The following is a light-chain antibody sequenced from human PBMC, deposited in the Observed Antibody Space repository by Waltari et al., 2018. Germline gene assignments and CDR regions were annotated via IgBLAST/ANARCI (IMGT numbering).Light chain of an antibody. J-gene: IGLJ2*01. CDR2: EVN. CDR3: SSYAGSNNLV. Sequence: QSALTQPPSASGSPGQSVTIPCTGTSSDVGGYNYVSWYQQHPGKAPKLMIYEVNKRPSGVPDRFSGSKSGNTASLTVSGLQAEDEADYYCSSYAGSNNLVFGGGTKLTVL. V-gene: IGLV2-8*01. CDR1: SSDVGGYNY.